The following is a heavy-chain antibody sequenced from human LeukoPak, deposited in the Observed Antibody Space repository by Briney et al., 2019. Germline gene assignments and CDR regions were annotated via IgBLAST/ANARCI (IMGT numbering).Heavy chain of an antibody. CDR3: ARNLDQLLAHFDY. D-gene: IGHD2-2*01. CDR2: IYYSGST. V-gene: IGHV4-39*01. Sequence: SETLSLTCTVSGGSISSSSYYWGWIRQPPGKGLEWIGSIYYSGSTYYNPSLKSRVTISVDTSKNQFSLKLSSVTAADTAVYYCARNLDQLLAHFDYWGQGTLVTVSS. CDR1: GGSISSSSYY. J-gene: IGHJ4*02.